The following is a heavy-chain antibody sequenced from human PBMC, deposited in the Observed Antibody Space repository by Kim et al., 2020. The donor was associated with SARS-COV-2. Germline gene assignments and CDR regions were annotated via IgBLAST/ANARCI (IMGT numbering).Heavy chain of an antibody. CDR1: GFSFNNYG. CDR3: AKDENEGYNHLSPHY. V-gene: IGHV3-30*18. CDR2: ISYYGTVQ. Sequence: GGSLRLSCAASGFSFNNYGMHWVRQAPGKGLEWVALISYYGTVQYYADSVEGRFTVSRDNTNNTLYLQMSSLRTEDTAVYYCAKDENEGYNHLSPHYWG. D-gene: IGHD1-1*01. J-gene: IGHJ4*01.